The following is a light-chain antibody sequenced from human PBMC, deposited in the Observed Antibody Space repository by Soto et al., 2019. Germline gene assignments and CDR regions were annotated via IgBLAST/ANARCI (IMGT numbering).Light chain of an antibody. V-gene: IGKV3-15*01. J-gene: IGKJ1*01. Sequence: EIVMTQSPVTLSVSPGERATLSCRASQSVRSKLAWYQQKPGQAPRLLIYDASTRAPGVPARFSGSGSGTEFTLTISGLQSEDFAVYYCQHYNNWPAFGQGTKVEIK. CDR3: QHYNNWPA. CDR1: QSVRSK. CDR2: DAS.